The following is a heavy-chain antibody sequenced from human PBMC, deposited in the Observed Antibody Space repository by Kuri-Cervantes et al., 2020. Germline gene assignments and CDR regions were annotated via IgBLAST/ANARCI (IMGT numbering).Heavy chain of an antibody. CDR3: AALRRTSGQLNY. Sequence: SETLSLTCTVSGGSISSSSYYWGWIRQPPGKGLEWIGYIYYSGSTNYNPSLKSRVTISVDTSKNQFSLKLSFVTAADTAVYYCAALRRTSGQLNYWGQGTLVTVSS. CDR1: GGSISSSSYY. D-gene: IGHD3-10*01. CDR2: IYYSGST. V-gene: IGHV4-61*05. J-gene: IGHJ4*02.